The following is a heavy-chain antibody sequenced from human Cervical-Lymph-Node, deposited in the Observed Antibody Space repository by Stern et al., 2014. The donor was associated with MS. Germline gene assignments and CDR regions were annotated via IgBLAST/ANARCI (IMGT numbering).Heavy chain of an antibody. CDR2: IFPVFGTP. J-gene: IGHJ5*02. CDR1: GGTFSKFP. V-gene: IGHV1-69*01. CDR3: ALSSETSDRWYSLGYDL. Sequence: QVQLVQSGAAVTKPGSSAKVSCKASGGTFSKFPSSWVRQAPGQGLEWMGGIFPVFGTPTYAQEFRGRVTIPADVSTSTVYMELSSLRSDDTAVYYCALSSETSDRWYSLGYDLWGQGTLVTVSS. D-gene: IGHD6-13*01.